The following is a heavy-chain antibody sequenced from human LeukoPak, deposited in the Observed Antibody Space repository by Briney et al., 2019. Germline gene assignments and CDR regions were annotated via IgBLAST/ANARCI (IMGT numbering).Heavy chain of an antibody. CDR1: GFTFNRFY. V-gene: IGHV3-64*04. J-gene: IGHJ4*02. CDR3: ASGAIYDTRY. CDR2: ISSNGATT. Sequence: GGSLRLSCSASGFTFNRFYLHWVRQAPGKGLEFVSHISSNGATTYYADSVKGRFTISRDNAKNSLYLQMNSLRAEDTAVYFCASGAIYDTRYWGQGTLVTVSS. D-gene: IGHD3-22*01.